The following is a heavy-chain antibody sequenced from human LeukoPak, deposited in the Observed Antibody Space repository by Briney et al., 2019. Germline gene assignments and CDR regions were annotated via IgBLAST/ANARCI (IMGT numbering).Heavy chain of an antibody. CDR3: AREIYYDSMEGIYSAFDI. V-gene: IGHV4-59*12. CDR1: GGSISSYY. Sequence: SETLSLTCTVSGGSISSYYWSWIRQPPGKGLEWIGYIYYSGSTNYNPSLKSRVTISVDTSKNQFSLKLSSVTAADTAVYYCAREIYYDSMEGIYSAFDIWGQGTMVTVSS. D-gene: IGHD3-22*01. CDR2: IYYSGST. J-gene: IGHJ3*02.